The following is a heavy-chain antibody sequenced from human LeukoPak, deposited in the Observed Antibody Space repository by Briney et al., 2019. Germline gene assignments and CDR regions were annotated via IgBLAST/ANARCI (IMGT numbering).Heavy chain of an antibody. D-gene: IGHD5-18*01. Sequence: GGSLRLSCAASGFTFSSYAMSWVRQAPGKGLEWVSSISGSGGSTYYADSVKGRFTISRDNSKNTLYLQMNSLRAEDTAVYYCAEDLNSYGYYYYGMDVWGQGTTVTVSS. J-gene: IGHJ6*02. CDR3: AEDLNSYGYYYYGMDV. CDR1: GFTFSSYA. CDR2: ISGSGGST. V-gene: IGHV3-23*01.